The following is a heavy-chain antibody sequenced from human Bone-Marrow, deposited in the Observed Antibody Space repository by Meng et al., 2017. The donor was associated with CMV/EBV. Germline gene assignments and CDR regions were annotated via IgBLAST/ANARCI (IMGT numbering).Heavy chain of an antibody. CDR3: ARPRYSSSWTDAFDI. D-gene: IGHD6-13*01. Sequence: GESLKISCKGSGYNFTTYWIGWVRQMPGKGLEWMGIIYPGDSDTRYSPSLQGQVTISADKSISTAYLQWSSLKASDTAMYYCARPRYSSSWTDAFDIWGQGTMVTVSS. V-gene: IGHV5-51*01. CDR2: IYPGDSDT. CDR1: GYNFTTYW. J-gene: IGHJ3*02.